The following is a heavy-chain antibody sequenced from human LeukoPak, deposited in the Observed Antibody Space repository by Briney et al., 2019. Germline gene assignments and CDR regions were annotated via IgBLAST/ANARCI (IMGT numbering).Heavy chain of an antibody. D-gene: IGHD3-10*01. CDR3: ARGLGSGSYYSVGTSYYYYYYMDV. V-gene: IGHV4-34*01. CDR2: INHSGST. CDR1: GGSFSGYY. J-gene: IGHJ6*03. Sequence: PSETLSLTCAVYGGSFSGYYWSWIRQPPGKGLEWIGEINHSGSTNYNPSLKSRVTISVDTSKNQFSLKLSSVTAADTAVYYCARGLGSGSYYSVGTSYYYYYYMDVWGKGTTVTVSS.